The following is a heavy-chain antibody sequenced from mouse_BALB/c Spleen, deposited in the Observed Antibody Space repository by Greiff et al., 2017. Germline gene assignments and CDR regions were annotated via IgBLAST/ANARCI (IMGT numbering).Heavy chain of an antibody. CDR2: IDPANGNT. Sequence: SGAELVKPGASVKLSCTASGFNIKDTYMHWVKQRPEQGLEWIGRIDPANGNTKYDPKFQGKATITADTSSNTAYLQLSSLTSEDTAVYYCARTTVVARGAMDYWGQGTSVTVSS. D-gene: IGHD1-1*01. V-gene: IGHV14-3*02. CDR3: ARTTVVARGAMDY. CDR1: GFNIKDTY. J-gene: IGHJ4*01.